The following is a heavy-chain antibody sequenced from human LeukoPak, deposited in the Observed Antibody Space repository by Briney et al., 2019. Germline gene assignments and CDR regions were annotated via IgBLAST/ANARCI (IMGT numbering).Heavy chain of an antibody. D-gene: IGHD4-23*01. V-gene: IGHV1-18*01. J-gene: IGHJ4*02. CDR1: GYTFTSYG. CDR3: ARSMWDLVTFDY. CDR2: ISAYNGNT. Sequence: ASVKVSFKASGYTFTSYGISWVRQAPGQGLEWMGWISAYNGNTNYAQKLQGRVTMTTDTSTSTAYMELRSLRSDDTAVYYCARSMWDLVTFDYWGQGTLVTVSS.